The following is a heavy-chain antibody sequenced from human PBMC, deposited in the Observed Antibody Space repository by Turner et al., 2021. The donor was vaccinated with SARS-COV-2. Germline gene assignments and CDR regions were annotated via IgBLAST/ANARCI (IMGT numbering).Heavy chain of an antibody. CDR1: GGSISSSCYY. J-gene: IGHJ1*01. V-gene: IGHV4-39*02. Sequence: QLQLQESGPGLVKPSETLSLTCTVSGGSISSSCYYWGWIRPPPGKGMEWIGSIYYSGSTYHNPSLKCRVTIAIDTSKNQFALELSSVTDADTAGYYCARDRGDPLRYFQHWGQGTLVTVSS. D-gene: IGHD2-21*02. CDR2: IYYSGST. CDR3: ARDRGDPLRYFQH.